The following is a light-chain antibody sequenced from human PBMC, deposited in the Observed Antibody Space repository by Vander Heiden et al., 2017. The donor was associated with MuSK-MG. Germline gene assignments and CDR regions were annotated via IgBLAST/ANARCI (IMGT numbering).Light chain of an antibody. CDR1: QPISSNH. J-gene: IGKJ1*01. CDR3: QQSRT. CDR2: EVS. Sequence: EAVLTQSPGTLSLSPGERATLSCRASQPISSNHLSGYQQKPGQAPRLVIYEVSNRATGIKDRFSGSGSGTDFTLTIIRLHPDDFEGNDGQQSRTFSQGTQVELK. V-gene: IGKV3-20*01.